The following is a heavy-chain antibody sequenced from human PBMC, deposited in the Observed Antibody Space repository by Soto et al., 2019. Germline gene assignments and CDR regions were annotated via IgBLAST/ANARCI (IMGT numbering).Heavy chain of an antibody. CDR3: ARTDDYGDYGGVYDY. CDR2: ISSSSSYI. CDR1: GFTFSGYS. J-gene: IGHJ4*02. V-gene: IGHV3-21*01. Sequence: EVQLVESGGGLVRPGGSLRHSCAPSGFTFSGYSMNWVPQAPGKGLEWVPSISSSSSYIYYADSVRGRFTISRDNAKNSLYLQMNSLRAEDTAVYYCARTDDYGDYGGVYDYWGQGTLVTVSS. D-gene: IGHD4-17*01.